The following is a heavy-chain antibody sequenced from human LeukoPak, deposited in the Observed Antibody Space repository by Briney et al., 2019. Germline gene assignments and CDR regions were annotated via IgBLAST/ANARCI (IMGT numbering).Heavy chain of an antibody. CDR1: GFTVSSNY. Sequence: GGSLRLSCAASGFTVSSNYMSWVRPAPGKGLEWVSVIYAGGRTYYADSVKGRFIISRDSSKNTLYLQMNSQRTEDTAVYYCAGRGAAANDYWGQGTLVTVSS. CDR2: IYAGGRT. D-gene: IGHD6-13*01. J-gene: IGHJ4*02. CDR3: AGRGAAANDY. V-gene: IGHV3-53*01.